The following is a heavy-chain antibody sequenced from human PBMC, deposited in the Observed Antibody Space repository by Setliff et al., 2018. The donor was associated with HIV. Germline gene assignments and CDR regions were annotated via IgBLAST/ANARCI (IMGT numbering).Heavy chain of an antibody. Sequence: SETLSLTCTVSGGSISAYYWSWIRQPPGKGLEWIGYIYYSGGTTYNPSLKSRVTISVDRSKNQFSLNVTSVTAADTAVYYCARIPQLLDYAMDVWGQGTTVTVSS. CDR3: ARIPQLLDYAMDV. J-gene: IGHJ6*02. CDR1: GGSISAYY. CDR2: IYYSGGT. D-gene: IGHD2-2*01. V-gene: IGHV4-59*08.